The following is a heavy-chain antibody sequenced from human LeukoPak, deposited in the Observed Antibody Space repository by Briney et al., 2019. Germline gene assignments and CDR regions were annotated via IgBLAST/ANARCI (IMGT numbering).Heavy chain of an antibody. D-gene: IGHD2-2*01. Sequence: PGGSLRLSCAASGFTFSSYAMHWVRQAPGKGLEWVAVISYDGSNKYYADSVKGRFTISRDNAKNSLYLQMNSLRAEDTAVYYCARFGCSSTSCRKRGVDTAMVPSDVWGKGTTVTVSS. J-gene: IGHJ6*04. V-gene: IGHV3-30-3*01. CDR1: GFTFSSYA. CDR2: ISYDGSNK. CDR3: ARFGCSSTSCRKRGVDTAMVPSDV.